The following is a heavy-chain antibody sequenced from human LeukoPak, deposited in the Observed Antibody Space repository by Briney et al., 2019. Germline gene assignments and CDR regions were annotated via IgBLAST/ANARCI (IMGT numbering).Heavy chain of an antibody. V-gene: IGHV4-34*01. CDR3: ARSRASWLAYYFDY. J-gene: IGHJ4*02. CDR2: INHSGST. D-gene: IGHD6-19*01. Sequence: SETLSLTCTVSGGSISSYYWSWIRQPPGKGLEWIGEINHSGSTNYNPSLKSRVTISVDTSKNQFSLKLSSVTAADTAVYYCARSRASWLAYYFDYWGQGTLVTVSS. CDR1: GGSISSYY.